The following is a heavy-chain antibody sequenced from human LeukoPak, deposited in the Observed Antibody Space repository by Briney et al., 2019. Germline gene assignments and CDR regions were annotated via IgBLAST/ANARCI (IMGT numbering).Heavy chain of an antibody. D-gene: IGHD3-22*01. CDR2: INHSGST. V-gene: IGHV4-34*01. J-gene: IGHJ3*02. CDR3: ARACYDSSGFGAFDI. Sequence: PSETLSLTCAVYGGSFSGYYWSWIRQPPGKGLEWIGEINHSGSTNYNPSLKSRVTISVDTSKNQFSLKLSSVTAADTAVYYCARACYDSSGFGAFDIWGQGTMVTVSS. CDR1: GGSFSGYY.